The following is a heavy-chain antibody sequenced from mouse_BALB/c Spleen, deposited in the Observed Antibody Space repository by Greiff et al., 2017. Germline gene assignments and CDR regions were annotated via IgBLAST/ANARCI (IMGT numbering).Heavy chain of an antibody. Sequence: VQLKESGPGLVKPSQSLSLTCSVTGYSITSGYYWNWIRQFPGNKLEWMGYISYDGSNNYNPSLKNRISITRDTSKNQFFLKLNSVTTEDTATYYCARDRDDGYSDYWGQGTTLTVSS. V-gene: IGHV3-6*02. CDR1: GYSITSGYY. D-gene: IGHD2-3*01. CDR3: ARDRDDGYSDY. J-gene: IGHJ2*01. CDR2: ISYDGSN.